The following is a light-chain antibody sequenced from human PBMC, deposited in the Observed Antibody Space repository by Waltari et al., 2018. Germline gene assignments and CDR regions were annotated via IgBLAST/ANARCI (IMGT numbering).Light chain of an antibody. J-gene: IGLJ1*01. Sequence: SYELTQPPSVSVSPGQTASITCSGDQLGDKYTFWYQQKPGQSPVLVIYQDTTRPSGIPERFSGSNSGNTATLTISGTQAMDEADYYCQAWDSSTCVFGTRTKVTVL. V-gene: IGLV3-1*01. CDR2: QDT. CDR3: QAWDSSTCV. CDR1: QLGDKY.